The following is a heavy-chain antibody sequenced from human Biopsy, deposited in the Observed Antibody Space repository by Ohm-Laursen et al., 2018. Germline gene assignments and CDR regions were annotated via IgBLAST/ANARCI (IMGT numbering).Heavy chain of an antibody. J-gene: IGHJ4*02. V-gene: IGHV1-18*01. CDR1: GYTFSMYA. CDR2: SSAYNGKT. D-gene: IGHD3-3*01. CDR3: ARDRPSVSKYGVD. Sequence: SVKVSCKASGYTFSMYAIIWVRQAPGQGLEWMGWSSAYNGKTNYAQKFQGRLTMTTDTSTSTAYMELRSLRSDDTAVYYCARDRPSVSKYGVDWGQGTLVAVSS.